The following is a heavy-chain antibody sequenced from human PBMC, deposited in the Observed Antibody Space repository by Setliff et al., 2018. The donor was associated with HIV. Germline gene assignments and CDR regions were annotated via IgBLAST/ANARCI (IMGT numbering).Heavy chain of an antibody. CDR1: GYTFARYD. V-gene: IGHV1-8*01. D-gene: IGHD1-26*01. CDR2: MNPNSANT. CDR3: AREPFYSGSYPGYNWFDP. J-gene: IGHJ5*02. Sequence: GASVKVSCKASGYTFARYDINWVRQATGQGPEWMGWMNPNSANTGYAQNFQGRVTITRDTPASTAYMELSSLRSEDTAVYYCAREPFYSGSYPGYNWFDPWGQGTLVTVSS.